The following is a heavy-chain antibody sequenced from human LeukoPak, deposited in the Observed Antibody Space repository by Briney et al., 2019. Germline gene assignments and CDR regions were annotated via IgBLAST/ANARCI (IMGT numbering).Heavy chain of an antibody. CDR2: ISSSSSYI. Sequence: GGSLRLSCAASGFTFSSYSINWVRQAPGKGLEWVSSISSSSSYIYYADSVEGRFTISRDNAKNSLYLQMNSLRAEDTAVYYCARDSYYDILTGYLRYFDYWGQGTLVTVSS. D-gene: IGHD3-9*01. V-gene: IGHV3-21*01. CDR3: ARDSYYDILTGYLRYFDY. CDR1: GFTFSSYS. J-gene: IGHJ4*02.